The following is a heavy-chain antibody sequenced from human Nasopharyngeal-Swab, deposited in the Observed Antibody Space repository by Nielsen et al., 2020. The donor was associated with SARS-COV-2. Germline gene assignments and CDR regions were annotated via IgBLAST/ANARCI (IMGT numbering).Heavy chain of an antibody. CDR1: GYTFTDYF. D-gene: IGHD3-10*01. CDR2: INPNSGGI. CDR3: ASPRGDRNTWDRDFQH. Sequence: ASVKVSCKASGYTFTDYFIHWVRQAPGQGLEWMGRINPNSGGINYAQNFQGRVTMTRDTSVGTAYMEVSGLKSDDTAVYYCASPRGDRNTWDRDFQHWGQGTLVTVSA. V-gene: IGHV1-2*06. J-gene: IGHJ1*01.